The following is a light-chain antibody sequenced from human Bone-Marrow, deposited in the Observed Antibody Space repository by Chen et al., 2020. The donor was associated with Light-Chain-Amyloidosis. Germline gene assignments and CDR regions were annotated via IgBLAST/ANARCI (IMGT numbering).Light chain of an antibody. CDR3: QQYGNSPGLLT. V-gene: IGKV3-20*01. J-gene: IGKJ4*01. CDR2: AAS. CDR1: QSVSSGY. Sequence: EIVLTQSPGPLSLSPGERATLSCRASQSVSSGYLAWYQQKPGQAPRLLIYAASIRATGIPDRFSGSGSGTDFTLTISTLEPEDFAVYYCQQYGNSPGLLTFGGGTKVEI.